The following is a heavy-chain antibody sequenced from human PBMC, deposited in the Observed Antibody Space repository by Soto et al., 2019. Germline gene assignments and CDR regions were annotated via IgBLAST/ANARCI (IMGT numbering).Heavy chain of an antibody. CDR3: AGFYYYDSSGYYVASGFDAFDI. CDR1: GGCISSYY. V-gene: IGHV4-4*07. Sequence: PXASLSLTCTVCGGCISSYYWSWIRQPAGKGLEWIGRIYTSGSTNYNPSLKSRVTMSVDTSKNQFSLKLSSVTAADTAVYYCAGFYYYDSSGYYVASGFDAFDIWAQGTMVTVSS. D-gene: IGHD3-22*01. J-gene: IGHJ3*02. CDR2: IYTSGST.